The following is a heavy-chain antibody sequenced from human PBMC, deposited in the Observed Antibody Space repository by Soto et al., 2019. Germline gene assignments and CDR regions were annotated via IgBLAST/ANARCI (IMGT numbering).Heavy chain of an antibody. V-gene: IGHV4-59*01. CDR1: GGSISSYY. CDR3: ARGTSLGYYYYMDV. Sequence: SETLSLTCTVSGGSISSYYWSWIRQPPGKGLEWIGYIYYSGSTNYNPSLKSRVTISVDTSKNQFSLKLSSVTAADTAVYYCARGTSLGYYYYMDVWGKGTTVTVSS. D-gene: IGHD1-1*01. J-gene: IGHJ6*03. CDR2: IYYSGST.